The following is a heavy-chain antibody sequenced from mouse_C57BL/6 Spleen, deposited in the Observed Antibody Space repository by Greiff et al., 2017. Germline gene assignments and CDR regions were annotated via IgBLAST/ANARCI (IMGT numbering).Heavy chain of an antibody. V-gene: IGHV5-6*02. Sequence: DVMLVESGGDLVKPGGSLTLSCAASGFTFSSYGMSWFRQTPDKRLEWVATISSGGSYTYYPDSVKGRFTISRDNAKNTLYLQMSSLKSEDTAMYYCARHGFDYWGQGTTLTVSS. CDR3: ARHGFDY. CDR2: ISSGGSYT. J-gene: IGHJ2*01. CDR1: GFTFSSYG.